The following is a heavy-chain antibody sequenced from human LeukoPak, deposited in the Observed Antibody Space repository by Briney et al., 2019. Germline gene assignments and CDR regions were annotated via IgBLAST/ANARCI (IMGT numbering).Heavy chain of an antibody. V-gene: IGHV4-59*01. CDR3: ARVRGGSYKFDY. Sequence: SETLSLTCTVSGGSISSYYWSWIRQPPGKGLEWIGYIYYSGSTNYNPSLKSRVTISVDTSKNQFSLKLSSVTAADKAVYYCARVRGGSYKFDYWGQGTLVTVSS. D-gene: IGHD1-26*01. CDR1: GGSISSYY. J-gene: IGHJ4*02. CDR2: IYYSGST.